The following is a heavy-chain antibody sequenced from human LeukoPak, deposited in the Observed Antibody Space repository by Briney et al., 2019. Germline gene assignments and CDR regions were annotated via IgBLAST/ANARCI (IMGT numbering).Heavy chain of an antibody. J-gene: IGHJ4*02. V-gene: IGHV3-20*04. CDR1: GFTFHDHG. CDR3: AREEGPYFDC. Sequence: PGGSLRLPCAASGFTFHDHGMSWVRPVPGKGLEWVSALNWNGDNTGYADSVKGRFTIPRDNAKKSLYLQMNSLTAEDTAYYYCAREEGPYFDCWGQGTLVTVSS. CDR2: LNWNGDNT.